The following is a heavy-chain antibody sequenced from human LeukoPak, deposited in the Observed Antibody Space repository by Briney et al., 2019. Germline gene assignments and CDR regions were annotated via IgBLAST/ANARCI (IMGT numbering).Heavy chain of an antibody. J-gene: IGHJ5*02. Sequence: PSQTLSLTXTVSGGSISSGSYYWSWIWQPAGKGLQWIGRIYTSGSTNYNPSLKSRVTISVDTSKNQFSLKLSSVTAADTAVYYCARAWKYYYDSSGYDTWGQGTLVTVSS. CDR3: ARAWKYYYDSSGYDT. V-gene: IGHV4-61*02. CDR2: IYTSGST. D-gene: IGHD3-22*01. CDR1: GGSISSGSYY.